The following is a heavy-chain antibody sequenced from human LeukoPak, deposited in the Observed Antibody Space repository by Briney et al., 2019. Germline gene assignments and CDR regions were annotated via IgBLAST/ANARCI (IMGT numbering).Heavy chain of an antibody. V-gene: IGHV4-34*01. CDR2: INHSGST. D-gene: IGHD5-12*01. J-gene: IGHJ4*02. CDR3: ARTRMATTNSVFDY. Sequence: PSETLSLTCAVYGGSFSGYYWSWIRQPPGKGLEWIGEINHSGSTNYNPSLKSRVTISVDTSKNQFSLKLSSVTAADTAVYYCARTRMATTNSVFDYWGQGTLVTVSS. CDR1: GGSFSGYY.